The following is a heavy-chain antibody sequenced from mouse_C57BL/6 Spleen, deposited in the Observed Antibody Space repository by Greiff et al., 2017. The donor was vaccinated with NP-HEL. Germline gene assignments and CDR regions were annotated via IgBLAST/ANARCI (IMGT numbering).Heavy chain of an antibody. V-gene: IGHV1-50*01. Sequence: QVQLQQPGAELVKPGASVKLSCKASGYTFTSYWMQWVKQRPGQGLEWIGEIDPSDSYTNYNQKFKGKATLTVDTSSSTAYMQLSSLTSEDSAVYYCARQSDAMDYWGQGTSVTVSS. CDR2: IDPSDSYT. CDR1: GYTFTSYW. D-gene: IGHD1-3*01. J-gene: IGHJ4*01. CDR3: ARQSDAMDY.